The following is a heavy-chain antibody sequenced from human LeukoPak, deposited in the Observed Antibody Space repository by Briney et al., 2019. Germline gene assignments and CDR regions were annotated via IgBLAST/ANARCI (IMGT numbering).Heavy chain of an antibody. J-gene: IGHJ4*02. CDR1: GFTFDDYA. V-gene: IGHV3-9*01. Sequence: GGFLRLSCAASGFTFDDYAMHWVRQAPGKGLEWVSGISWNSGSIGYADSVKGRFTISRDNAKNSLYLQMNSLRAEDTAVYYCARSIVVVPAALDYWGQGTLVTVSS. D-gene: IGHD2-2*01. CDR3: ARSIVVVPAALDY. CDR2: ISWNSGSI.